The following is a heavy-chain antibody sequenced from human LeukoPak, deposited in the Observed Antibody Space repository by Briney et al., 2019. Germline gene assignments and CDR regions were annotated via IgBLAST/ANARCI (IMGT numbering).Heavy chain of an antibody. CDR1: GGTFSNYA. V-gene: IGHV1-69*05. D-gene: IGHD6-13*01. Sequence: GSSVKVPCKASGGTFSNYAISWVRQAPGQGLEWMGGIIPIFGTANYAQKFQGRVTITTDESTSTVYMEVSSVRFEDTAVYYCAKDRASSSWSRDAFDIWGQGTVVTVSS. CDR3: AKDRASSSWSRDAFDI. J-gene: IGHJ3*02. CDR2: IIPIFGTA.